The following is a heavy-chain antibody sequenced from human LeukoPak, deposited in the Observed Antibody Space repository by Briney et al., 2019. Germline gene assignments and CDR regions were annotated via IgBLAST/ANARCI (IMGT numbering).Heavy chain of an antibody. V-gene: IGHV3-48*03. Sequence: PGGSLRLSCAVSGFTFSSYEMNWVRQAPGKGLEWVSYISSSGSTIYYADSVKGRFTISRDNAKKSLCLQMNSLRAEDTAVYYCARARLTDYVWGRRTFDIWGQGTMVTISS. J-gene: IGHJ3*02. CDR3: ARARLTDYVWGRRTFDI. CDR2: ISSSGSTI. D-gene: IGHD3-16*01. CDR1: GFTFSSYE.